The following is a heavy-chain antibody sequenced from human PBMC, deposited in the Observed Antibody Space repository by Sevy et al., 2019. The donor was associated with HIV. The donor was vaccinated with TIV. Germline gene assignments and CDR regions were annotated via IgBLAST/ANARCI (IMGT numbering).Heavy chain of an antibody. CDR1: GDSISSSDYY. V-gene: IGHV4-39*01. CDR2: IYYGGTT. CDR3: ARQWRLIAGRHFDY. D-gene: IGHD3-16*01. J-gene: IGHJ4*02. Sequence: SETLSLTCTVSGDSISSSDYYWGWIRQTQGKGLEWIGSIYYGGTTYYNPSLKTRVTISVDRTKNQFSLKLSSVTATDTAIYFCARQWRLIAGRHFDYWGPRNLVTVSS.